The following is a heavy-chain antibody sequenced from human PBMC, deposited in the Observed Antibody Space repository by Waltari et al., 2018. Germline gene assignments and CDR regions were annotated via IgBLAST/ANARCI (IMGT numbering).Heavy chain of an antibody. J-gene: IGHJ6*02. CDR3: ARDNGGNSHYYYGMDV. D-gene: IGHD2-21*02. Sequence: QVQLVQSGAEVKKPGASVKVYCKASGYTFTSYAMHWVPQPPRQRLEWMGWINAGKGNTKDAQKVQGRVTITRDTSASTAYMELRSLRSDDTAVYYCARDNGGNSHYYYGMDVWGQGTTVTVSS. V-gene: IGHV1-3*01. CDR2: INAGKGNT. CDR1: GYTFTSYA.